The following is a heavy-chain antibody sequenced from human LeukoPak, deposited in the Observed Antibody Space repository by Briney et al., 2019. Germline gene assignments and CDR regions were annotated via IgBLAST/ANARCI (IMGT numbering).Heavy chain of an antibody. CDR1: GFTFSSYW. CDR2: INSDGSIT. V-gene: IGHV3-74*01. Sequence: GGSLRLSCVASGFTFSSYWMHWVRQAPGKGLVWVSRINSDGSITDYADSVKGRFTISRDNAKNTLFLQMNSLRAEDTAVYYCAKDSDAPGLFDYWGQGTLVTVSS. CDR3: AKDSDAPGLFDY. J-gene: IGHJ4*02.